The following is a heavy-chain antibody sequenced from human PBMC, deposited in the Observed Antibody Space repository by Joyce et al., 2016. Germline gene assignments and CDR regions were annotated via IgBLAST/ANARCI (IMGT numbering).Heavy chain of an antibody. J-gene: IGHJ4*02. CDR3: ARGLAVAAYDF. CDR2: IFHTGST. V-gene: IGHV4-31*03. Sequence: QVQLQESGPGLVKPSQTLSLTCTVSGASITSVHFYWTWIRQHPGKALGWIGCIFHTGSTYYTPSLKSRVAISIDTSKNQFSLRLGSVTAADTAIYYCARGLAVAAYDFWGQGTLVTVSS. D-gene: IGHD6-19*01. CDR1: GASITSVHFY.